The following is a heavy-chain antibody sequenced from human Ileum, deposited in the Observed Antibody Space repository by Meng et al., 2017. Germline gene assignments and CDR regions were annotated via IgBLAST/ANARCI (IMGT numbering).Heavy chain of an antibody. V-gene: IGHV4-30-4*01. D-gene: IGHD3-3*01. J-gene: IGHJ5*02. CDR2: IYYSGST. CDR1: GGSISSGDYS. CDR3: ARENTIFGVVWGSWFDP. Sequence: QVQLQESGPGLVKPSPNLSLTCTVSGGSISSGDYSWSWIRQPPGKGLEWIGYIYYSGSTYYNPSLKSRVTISVDTSKNQFSLKLSSVTAADTAVYYCARENTIFGVVWGSWFDPWGQGTLVTVSS.